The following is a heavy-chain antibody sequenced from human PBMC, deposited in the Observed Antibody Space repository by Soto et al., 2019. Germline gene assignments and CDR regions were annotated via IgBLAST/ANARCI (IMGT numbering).Heavy chain of an antibody. J-gene: IGHJ5*02. CDR3: ARDNRPDSSSPDWFDP. CDR1: GFTFSSYW. Sequence: GGSLRLSCAASGFTFSSYWMSWVRQAPGKGLEWVANIKQDGSEKYYVDSVKGRFTISRDNAKNSLYLQMNSLRAEDTAVYYCARDNRPDSSSPDWFDPWGHGTLVTVSS. CDR2: IKQDGSEK. V-gene: IGHV3-7*01. D-gene: IGHD6-6*01.